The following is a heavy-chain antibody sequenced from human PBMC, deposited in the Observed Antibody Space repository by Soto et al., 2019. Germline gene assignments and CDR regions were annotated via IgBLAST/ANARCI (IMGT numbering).Heavy chain of an antibody. CDR2: FSLSGTT. D-gene: IGHD2-8*02. CDR3: ARGMTPPGAPAWYYFDS. CDR1: GVSITGSSY. Sequence: PSETLSLTCTVSGVSITGSSYWSWIRHPAGKGLEWIGRFSLSGTTNYNPSLSSRVTMSADVSKNQFSLRLTSVTAADTALYYCARGMTPPGAPAWYYFDSWGQGTLVTVSS. V-gene: IGHV4-4*07. J-gene: IGHJ4*02.